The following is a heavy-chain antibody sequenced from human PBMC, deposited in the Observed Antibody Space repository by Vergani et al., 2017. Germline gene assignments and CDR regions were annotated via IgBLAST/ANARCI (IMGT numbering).Heavy chain of an antibody. CDR3: AKTSCDYVPFQDYFDY. CDR1: GFTFSSYA. D-gene: IGHD4-17*01. CDR2: ISGSGGST. V-gene: IGHV3-23*01. Sequence: EVQLLESGGGLVQPGGSLRLSCAASGFTFSSYAMSWVRQAPGKGLEWVSAISGSGGSTYYADSVKGRFTISRDNSKNTLYLQMNSLRAEDTAVYYCAKTSCDYVPFQDYFDYWGQGTLVTVSS. J-gene: IGHJ4*02.